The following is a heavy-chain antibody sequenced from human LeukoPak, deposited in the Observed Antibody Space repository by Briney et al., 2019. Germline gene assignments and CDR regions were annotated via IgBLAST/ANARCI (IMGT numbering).Heavy chain of an antibody. V-gene: IGHV3-64*01. D-gene: IGHD1-26*01. CDR3: VAGATPRLSHYFDY. Sequence: PGGSLRLSCAASGFTFSSYAMHWVRQAPGKGLEYVSAISSNGGSTYYANSVKGRSTISRDNSKNTLYLQMNSLRAEDTAVYYCVAGATPRLSHYFDYWGQGTMVTVSS. CDR1: GFTFSSYA. CDR2: ISSNGGST. J-gene: IGHJ4*03.